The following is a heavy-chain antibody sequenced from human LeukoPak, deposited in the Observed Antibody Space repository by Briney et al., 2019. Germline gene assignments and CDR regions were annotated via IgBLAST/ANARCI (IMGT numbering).Heavy chain of an antibody. Sequence: PSETLSLTCTVSGGSISSSSYYWGWIRQPPGKGLEWIGSIYYSGSTYYNPSLKSRVTISVDTSKNQFSLKLSSVPAADTAVYYCARLGYCSSTSCPRFDYWGQGTLVTVSS. V-gene: IGHV4-39*01. CDR3: ARLGYCSSTSCPRFDY. J-gene: IGHJ4*02. CDR1: GGSISSSSYY. CDR2: IYYSGST. D-gene: IGHD2-2*01.